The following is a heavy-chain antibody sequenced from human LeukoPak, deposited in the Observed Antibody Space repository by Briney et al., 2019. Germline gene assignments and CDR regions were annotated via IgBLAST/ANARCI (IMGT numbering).Heavy chain of an antibody. Sequence: ASAKVSCKASGYTFTGYYMHWVRQAPGQGLEWMGWINPNSGGTNYAQKFQGRVTMTRDTSISTAYMELSRLRSDDTAVYYCARSLRVVVAATRDDAFDIWGQGTMVTVSS. CDR3: ARSLRVVVAATRDDAFDI. D-gene: IGHD2-15*01. V-gene: IGHV1-2*02. CDR2: INPNSGGT. CDR1: GYTFTGYY. J-gene: IGHJ3*02.